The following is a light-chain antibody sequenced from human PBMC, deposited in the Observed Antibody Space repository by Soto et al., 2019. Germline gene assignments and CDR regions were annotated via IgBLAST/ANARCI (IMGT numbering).Light chain of an antibody. CDR3: SSRTSSSTPYV. V-gene: IGLV2-14*02. Sequence: QSVLTQPASVSGSPGQSITISCTGTSSDVGSYNLVSWYQQHPGKAPKLIIYDVSSRPSGVSNRFSGSKSGNTTSLTISGLQAEDEADYYCSSRTSSSTPYVFGTGTKVTVL. CDR2: DVS. CDR1: SSDVGSYNL. J-gene: IGLJ1*01.